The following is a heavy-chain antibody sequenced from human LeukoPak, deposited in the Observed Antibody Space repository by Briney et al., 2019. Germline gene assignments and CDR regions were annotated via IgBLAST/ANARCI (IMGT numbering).Heavy chain of an antibody. V-gene: IGHV3-53*01. J-gene: IGHJ6*02. D-gene: IGHD2-2*01. CDR2: IYSGGNT. CDR1: GFTFSSYS. Sequence: PGGSLRLSCAASGFTFSSYSMNWVRQAPGKGLEWVSVIYSGGNTYYADSVKGRFTISRDNSKNTLSLQMNSLRAEDTAVYYCARGYCNSISCYGYYYSGMDVWGQGTTVTVSS. CDR3: ARGYCNSISCYGYYYSGMDV.